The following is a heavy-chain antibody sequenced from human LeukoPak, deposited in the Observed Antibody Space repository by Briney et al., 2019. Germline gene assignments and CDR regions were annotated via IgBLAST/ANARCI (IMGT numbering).Heavy chain of an antibody. CDR2: IYYSGST. CDR1: GGSISSSSYY. D-gene: IGHD3-3*01. V-gene: IGHV4-39*01. J-gene: IGHJ4*02. Sequence: PSETLSLTCTVSGGSISSSSYYWGWIRQPPGKGLEWIGSIYYSGSTYYNPSLKSRVTISVDTSKNQFSLKLSSVTAADTAVYYCASSFGLRFLEWPIDYWGQGTVVTVSS. CDR3: ASSFGLRFLEWPIDY.